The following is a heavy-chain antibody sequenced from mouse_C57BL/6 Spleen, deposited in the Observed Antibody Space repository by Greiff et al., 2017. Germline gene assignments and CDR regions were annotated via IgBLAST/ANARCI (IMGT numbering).Heavy chain of an antibody. D-gene: IGHD1-1*01. V-gene: IGHV1-80*01. Sequence: VQLQQSGAELVKPGASVKISCKASGYAFRSYWMNWVKQRPGKGLEWIGQIYPGDGDTNYNGKFKGKATLTADKSSSTAYMQLSSLTSEDSAVYFCARGVFTTFYAMDYWGQGTSVTVSS. J-gene: IGHJ4*01. CDR2: IYPGDGDT. CDR3: ARGVFTTFYAMDY. CDR1: GYAFRSYW.